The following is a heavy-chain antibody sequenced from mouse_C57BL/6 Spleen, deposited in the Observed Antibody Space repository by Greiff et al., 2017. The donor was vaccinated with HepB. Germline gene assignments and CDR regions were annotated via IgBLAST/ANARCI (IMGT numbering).Heavy chain of an antibody. Sequence: EVQVVESGGGLVKPGGSLKLSCAASGFTFSDYGMHWVRQAPEKGLEWVAYISSGSSTIYYADTVKGRFTISRDNAKNTLFLQMTSLRSEDTAMYYCARPYDLYYYAMDYWGQGTSVTVSS. CDR3: ARPYDLYYYAMDY. V-gene: IGHV5-17*01. J-gene: IGHJ4*01. CDR1: GFTFSDYG. CDR2: ISSGSSTI. D-gene: IGHD2-3*01.